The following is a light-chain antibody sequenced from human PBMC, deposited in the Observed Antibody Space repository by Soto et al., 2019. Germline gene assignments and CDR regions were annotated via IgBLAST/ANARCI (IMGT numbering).Light chain of an antibody. Sequence: EFVLTQSPGTLSLSPGERATLSCRASQSVRSNYLAWYQQKPGQSPRLLIYRASNRATGIPDRFSGSGSGTYFTLTISRLEPEDFEVFYCQHYGSSAYTFGQGTTLEIK. CDR3: QHYGSSAYT. CDR1: QSVRSNY. V-gene: IGKV3-20*01. J-gene: IGKJ2*01. CDR2: RAS.